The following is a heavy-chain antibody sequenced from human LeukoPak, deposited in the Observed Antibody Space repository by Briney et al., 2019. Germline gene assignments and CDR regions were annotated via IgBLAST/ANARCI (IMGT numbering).Heavy chain of an antibody. CDR1: GYSFASYW. J-gene: IGHJ4*02. CDR3: ARQAYCANGVCLCDY. D-gene: IGHD2-8*01. V-gene: IGHV5-51*01. CDR2: VYPGGSDT. Sequence: RGESLKISCKGSGYSFASYWIGWVRQLPGKGLELMGIVYPGGSDTRYSPSFQGQVTISADKSINTAYLQWGSLRASDTAVYFCARQAYCANGVCLCDYWGQGTLVTVSS.